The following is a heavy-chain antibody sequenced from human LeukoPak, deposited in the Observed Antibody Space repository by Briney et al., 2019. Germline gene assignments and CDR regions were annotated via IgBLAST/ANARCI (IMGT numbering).Heavy chain of an antibody. D-gene: IGHD5-18*01. CDR1: GGSISSGGYY. Sequence: PSETLSLTCTVSGGSISSGGYYWSWIRQHPGKGLEWIGYIYYSGSTYYNPSLKSRVTISVDTSKNQFSLKLSSVTAADTAVYYCARQGYGYGLQDYWGQGTLVTVSS. J-gene: IGHJ4*02. V-gene: IGHV4-31*03. CDR2: IYYSGST. CDR3: ARQGYGYGLQDY.